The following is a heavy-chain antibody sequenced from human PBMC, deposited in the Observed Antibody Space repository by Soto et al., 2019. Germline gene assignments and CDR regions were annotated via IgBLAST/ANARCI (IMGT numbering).Heavy chain of an antibody. Sequence: PSETLSVTCTFSVGSVSIGDYYWGWIRQPPGKGLEWIGYIYYSGNTYYNPSLTSRVTISVDTSKNQFSLKLSSVTAADTAVYYCARSGPLYDSTGFYWYFDLWGRGTMVTVSS. CDR3: ARSGPLYDSTGFYWYFDL. J-gene: IGHJ2*01. CDR2: IYYSGNT. V-gene: IGHV4-30-4*01. D-gene: IGHD3-22*01. CDR1: VGSVSIGDYY.